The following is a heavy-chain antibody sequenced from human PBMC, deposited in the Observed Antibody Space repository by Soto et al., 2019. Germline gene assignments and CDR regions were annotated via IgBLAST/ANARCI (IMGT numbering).Heavy chain of an antibody. CDR3: ARTPMRIVGAIHRRYFDGMDV. V-gene: IGHV1-8*01. D-gene: IGHD1-26*01. CDR1: GYTFTSYD. J-gene: IGHJ6*02. CDR2: MNPNSGNT. Sequence: QVQLVQSGAEVKKPGASVKVSCKASGYTFTSYDINWVRQATGQGLELMGWMNPNSGNTGYAQQLHGRVTMPRNPSLSTGHRELSSRRSEDTVVYYRARTPMRIVGAIHRRYFDGMDVWGQGTTVTVSS.